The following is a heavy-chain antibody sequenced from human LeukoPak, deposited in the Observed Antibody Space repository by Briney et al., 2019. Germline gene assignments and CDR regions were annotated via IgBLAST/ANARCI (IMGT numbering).Heavy chain of an antibody. CDR3: TRDQWDGMDV. V-gene: IGHV4-4*07. D-gene: IGHD2-8*01. Sequence: LETLSLTCTGSGGSISSYYWSWIRQPAGKGLEWIGRIYISGSTNSNPSLKSRVTMSVDTSKNQFSLRLSSVTAADTAVYYCTRDQWDGMDVWGQGTTVTVSS. CDR2: IYISGST. CDR1: GGSISSYY. J-gene: IGHJ6*02.